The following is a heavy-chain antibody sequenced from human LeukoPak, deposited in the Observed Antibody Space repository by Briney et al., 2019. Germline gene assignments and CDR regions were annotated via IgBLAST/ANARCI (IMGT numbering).Heavy chain of an antibody. J-gene: IGHJ4*02. D-gene: IGHD4-17*01. V-gene: IGHV4-34*01. CDR2: INHSGST. Sequence: SEPLSLTSAVYGGSFSGYYWSWVRQPQGKGLEWIGEINHSGSTNYNPSLKSRVTISVDTSKNQFSLKLSSVTAADTAVYYCARVYMSYGDYATLDYWGQGTLVTVSS. CDR1: GGSFSGYY. CDR3: ARVYMSYGDYATLDY.